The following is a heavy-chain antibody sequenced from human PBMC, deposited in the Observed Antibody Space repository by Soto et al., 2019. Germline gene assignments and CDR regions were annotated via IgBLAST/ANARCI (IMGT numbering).Heavy chain of an antibody. Sequence: GASVKVSCKASGYTFTSYDINWVRQATGQGLEWMGWMNPNSGNNGYAQKFQGRVTMTRNTSISTAYMELSSLRSEDTAVYYCARPLNPHRSPYYDFWSGYYGEGRKEEDNNWFDPWGQGTLVTVSS. CDR3: ARPLNPHRSPYYDFWSGYYGEGRKEEDNNWFDP. J-gene: IGHJ5*02. V-gene: IGHV1-8*01. CDR1: GYTFTSYD. CDR2: MNPNSGNN. D-gene: IGHD3-3*01.